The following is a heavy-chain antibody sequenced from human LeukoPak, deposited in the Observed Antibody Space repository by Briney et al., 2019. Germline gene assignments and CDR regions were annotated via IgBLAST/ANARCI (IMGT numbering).Heavy chain of an antibody. CDR2: ISSSSSTI. J-gene: IGHJ4*02. CDR3: ARVNIGSSWHSEHDY. Sequence: GGSLRLSCAASGFTFSSYSMNWVRQAPGKGLEWVSYISSSSSTIYYADSVKGRFTISRDNAKNSLYLQMNSLRAEDTAVYYCARVNIGSSWHSEHDYWGQGTLVTVSS. D-gene: IGHD6-13*01. CDR1: GFTFSSYS. V-gene: IGHV3-48*04.